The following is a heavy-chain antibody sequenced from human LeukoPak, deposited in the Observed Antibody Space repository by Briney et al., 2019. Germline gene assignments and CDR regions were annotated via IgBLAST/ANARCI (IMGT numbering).Heavy chain of an antibody. D-gene: IGHD6-19*01. CDR2: INPNSGGT. V-gene: IGHV1-2*02. Sequence: ASVKVSCKASGYTFTGYYMQWVRQAPGQGLEWMGWINPNSGGTNYAQKFQGRVTMTRDTSISTAYMELSRLRSDDTAVYYCARDRRGLVPGAFDIWGQGTMVTVSS. CDR1: GYTFTGYY. J-gene: IGHJ3*02. CDR3: ARDRRGLVPGAFDI.